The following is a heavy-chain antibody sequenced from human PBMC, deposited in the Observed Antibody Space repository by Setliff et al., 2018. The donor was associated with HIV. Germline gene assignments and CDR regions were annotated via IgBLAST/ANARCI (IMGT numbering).Heavy chain of an antibody. J-gene: IGHJ4*02. CDR2: IYYSGST. Sequence: PSETLSLTCTVSGGSISSGGYYWSWIRQHPGKGLEWIGYIYYSGSTYYNPSLKSRVTISVDTSKNQFSLKLSSVTAADTAVYYCAILKPYSSGLYFDYWGQGTLVTVSS. CDR3: AILKPYSSGLYFDY. D-gene: IGHD6-19*01. CDR1: GGSISSGGYY. V-gene: IGHV4-31*03.